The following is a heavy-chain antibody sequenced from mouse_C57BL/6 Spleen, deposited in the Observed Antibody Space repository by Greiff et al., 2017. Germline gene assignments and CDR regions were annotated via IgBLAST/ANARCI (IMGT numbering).Heavy chain of an antibody. J-gene: IGHJ3*01. D-gene: IGHD2-13*01. V-gene: IGHV1-64*01. CDR3: ARYGDYPSWFAY. CDR1: GYTFTSYW. CDR2: IHPNSGST. Sequence: VQLQQSGAELVKPGASVKLSCKASGYTFTSYWMHWVKQRPGQGLEWIGMIHPNSGSTNYNEKFKSKATLTVDKSSSTAYMQLSSLTSEDSAVYASARYGDYPSWFAYWGQGTLVTVSA.